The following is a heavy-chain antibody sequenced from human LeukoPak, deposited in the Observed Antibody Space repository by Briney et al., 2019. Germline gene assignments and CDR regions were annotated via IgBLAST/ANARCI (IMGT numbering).Heavy chain of an antibody. J-gene: IGHJ6*02. CDR3: ARGHGSGWLYYYYGMDV. Sequence: PSETLSLTCAVYGGSFSGYYWSWIRQPPGKGLEWIGEINHSGSTNYNPSLKSRVIISVDTSKNQFSLKLSSVTAADTAVYYCARGHGSGWLYYYYGMDVWGQGTTVTVSS. D-gene: IGHD6-25*01. CDR1: GGSFSGYY. V-gene: IGHV4-34*01. CDR2: INHSGST.